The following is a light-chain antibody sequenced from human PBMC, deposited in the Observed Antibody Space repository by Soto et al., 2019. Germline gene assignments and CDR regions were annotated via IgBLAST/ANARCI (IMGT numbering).Light chain of an antibody. CDR2: RAS. V-gene: IGKV3-20*01. CDR3: QQYGTSPLT. Sequence: EIVLTQSPGTLSLSPGERATLSCRASQNLNSTYLAWYQQKPGQAPRLLIYRASSRAAGVPDRFSGSGSGTDFTLISSSLEHEDFAVYSCQQYGTSPLTFGGGTKVEI. J-gene: IGKJ4*01. CDR1: QNLNSTY.